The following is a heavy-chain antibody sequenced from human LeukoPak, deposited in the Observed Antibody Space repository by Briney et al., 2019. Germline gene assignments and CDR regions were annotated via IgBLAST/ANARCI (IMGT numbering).Heavy chain of an antibody. CDR3: ARDLGAGVWFDP. V-gene: IGHV4-59*01. CDR1: GGSISSYY. J-gene: IGHJ5*02. D-gene: IGHD6-19*01. CDR2: IYYSGST. Sequence: SETLSLTCTVSGGSISSYYWSWIRQPPGKGLEWIGYIYYSGSTNYNPSLKSRVTISVDTSKNQFSLKLSSVTAADTAVYYCARDLGAGVWFDPWGQGTLVTVSS.